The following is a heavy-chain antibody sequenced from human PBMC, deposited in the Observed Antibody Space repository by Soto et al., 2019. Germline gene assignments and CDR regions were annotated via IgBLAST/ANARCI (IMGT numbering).Heavy chain of an antibody. Sequence: SETLSLTCAVYGGSVSGYYGSWIRQPPGKGLECIGDITHSGDTNYNPSLKSRVTMSIDTSKNQFSLNLRSVTAADTAIFFCASLRSWLEAWGPGTLVTVSS. D-gene: IGHD5-12*01. V-gene: IGHV4-34*01. CDR1: GGSVSGYY. CDR2: ITHSGDT. CDR3: ASLRSWLEA. J-gene: IGHJ5*02.